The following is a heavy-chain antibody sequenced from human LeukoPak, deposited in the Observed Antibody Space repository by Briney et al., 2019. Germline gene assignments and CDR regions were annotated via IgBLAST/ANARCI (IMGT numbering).Heavy chain of an antibody. CDR2: INPNSGGT. CDR1: GYTFTGYY. J-gene: IGHJ1*01. D-gene: IGHD4-11*01. CDR3: ARDLVPVTTNDPPEYFQH. Sequence: ASVKVSCKASGYTFTGYYMHWVRQAPGQGLEWMGWINPNSGGTNYAQKFQGRVTMTRDTSISTAYMELSRLRSDDTAVYYCARDLVPVTTNDPPEYFQHWGQGTLVTVSS. V-gene: IGHV1-2*02.